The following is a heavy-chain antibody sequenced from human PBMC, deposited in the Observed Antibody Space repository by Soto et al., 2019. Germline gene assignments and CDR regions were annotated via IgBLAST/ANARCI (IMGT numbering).Heavy chain of an antibody. CDR3: AKGFNNNWDVFDL. CDR2: IYPGSS. J-gene: IGHJ5*02. Sequence: GESLKISCQDSAYRFTHSWIGWVRQVSGNGLEWMGVIYPGSSNYAPSFQGRVTFTADTSTSAAYTELSGLRSEDTAFYYCAKGFNNNWDVFDLWGQGTLVTVSS. D-gene: IGHD1-1*01. V-gene: IGHV5-51*01. CDR1: AYRFTHSW.